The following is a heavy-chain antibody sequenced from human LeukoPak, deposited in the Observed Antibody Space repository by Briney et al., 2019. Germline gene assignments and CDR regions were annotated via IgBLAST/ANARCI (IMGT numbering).Heavy chain of an antibody. J-gene: IGHJ4*02. D-gene: IGHD6-19*01. CDR1: GGSISSGSYY. CDR3: ASHSSGWSRVDY. CDR2: IYTSGST. V-gene: IGHV4-61*02. Sequence: SETLSLTCTVSGGSISSGSYYWSWIRQTAGKGLEWIGRIYTSGSTNYNPSLKSRVTISVDTSKNQFSLKLSSVTAADTAVYYCASHSSGWSRVDYWGQGTLVTVSS.